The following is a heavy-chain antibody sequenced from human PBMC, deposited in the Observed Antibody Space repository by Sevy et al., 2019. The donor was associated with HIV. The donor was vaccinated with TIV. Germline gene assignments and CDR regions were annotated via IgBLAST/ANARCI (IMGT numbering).Heavy chain of an antibody. CDR2: ISSSSSYI. J-gene: IGHJ4*02. V-gene: IGHV3-21*01. CDR3: ARAGGYSSSFDY. D-gene: IGHD5-18*01. CDR1: GFSFSSYS. Sequence: LSLTCAASGFSFSSYSVSWVRQAPGKGLEWVSSISSSSSYIYYADSVKGRFTISRDNAKNSLYLQMNSLRAEDTAVYYCARAGGYSSSFDYWGQGTLVTVSS.